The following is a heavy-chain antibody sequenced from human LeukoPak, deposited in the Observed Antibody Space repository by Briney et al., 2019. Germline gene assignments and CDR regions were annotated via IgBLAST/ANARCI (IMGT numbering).Heavy chain of an antibody. V-gene: IGHV3-21*01. D-gene: IGHD4-17*01. Sequence: GGSLRLSCAASGFTFSSYSMNWVRQAPGKGLERVSSISSSSSYIYYADSVKGRFTISRDNAKNSLYLQMNSLRAEDTAVYYCARGPDDYGDYSWFDPWGQGTLVTVSS. CDR2: ISSSSSYI. CDR3: ARGPDDYGDYSWFDP. CDR1: GFTFSSYS. J-gene: IGHJ5*02.